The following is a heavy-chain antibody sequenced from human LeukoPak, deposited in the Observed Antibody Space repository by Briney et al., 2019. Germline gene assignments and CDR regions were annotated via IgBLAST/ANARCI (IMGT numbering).Heavy chain of an antibody. CDR1: GFTFDDYG. J-gene: IGHJ4*02. CDR2: INWNGGST. Sequence: GGSLRLSCAASGFTFDDYGMSWVRQAPGKGPEWVSGINWNGGSTGYADSVKGRFTISRDNAKNSLYLQMNSLRVEDTALYYCARGIRFLEWLSGSDYWGQGTLVTVSS. V-gene: IGHV3-20*04. CDR3: ARGIRFLEWLSGSDY. D-gene: IGHD3-3*01.